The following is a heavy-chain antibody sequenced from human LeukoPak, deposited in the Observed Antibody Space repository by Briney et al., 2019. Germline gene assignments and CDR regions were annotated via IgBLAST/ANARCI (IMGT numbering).Heavy chain of an antibody. Sequence: GGSLRFSCAASGFTFSSHRMNWARQAPGKGLEWVADISGSSDDIHYADSVTGRFTISRDNAKNSVYLQMNSLRVEDTAVYYCARDSGRYGYYMDVWGKGTTVTVSS. CDR3: ARDSGRYGYYMDV. J-gene: IGHJ6*04. CDR2: ISGSSDDI. V-gene: IGHV3-48*01. CDR1: GFTFSSHR. D-gene: IGHD1-26*01.